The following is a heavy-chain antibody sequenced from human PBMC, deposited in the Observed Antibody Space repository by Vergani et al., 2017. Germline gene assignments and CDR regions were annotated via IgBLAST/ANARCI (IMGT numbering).Heavy chain of an antibody. V-gene: IGHV3-21*01. CDR2: ISSSSSYI. CDR1: GFTFSSYS. D-gene: IGHD4-17*01. Sequence: EVQLVESGGGLVKPGGSLRLSCAASGFTFSSYSMNWVRQAQGKGLEWVSSISSSSSYIYYPDSVKGRFTISRDNAKNSLYLQMNSLRAEDTAVYYCARQTYGDYDYWGQGTLVTVSS. J-gene: IGHJ4*02. CDR3: ARQTYGDYDY.